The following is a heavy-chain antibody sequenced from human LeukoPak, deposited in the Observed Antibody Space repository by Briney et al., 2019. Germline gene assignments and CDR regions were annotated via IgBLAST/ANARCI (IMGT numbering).Heavy chain of an antibody. CDR1: GFTFSSYA. V-gene: IGHV3-23*01. D-gene: IGHD3-16*02. CDR3: AKARDSLGELSFH. CDR2: ISHDGGTP. Sequence: PGGSLRLSCAASGFTFSSYAMSWVRQAPGKGLEWVSAISHDGGTPYYVDSVKGRFTISRDSSKNTVYLQMNSLRAEDTAVYYCAKARDSLGELSFHGGQGTLVTVSS. J-gene: IGHJ4*02.